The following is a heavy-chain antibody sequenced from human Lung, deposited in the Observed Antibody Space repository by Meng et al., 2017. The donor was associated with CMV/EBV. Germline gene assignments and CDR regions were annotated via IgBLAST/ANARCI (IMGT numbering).Heavy chain of an antibody. J-gene: IGHJ4*02. Sequence: QVHLQESGPGLVKPSETLSLTCTVSGGSISSYYWSWIRQPPGKGLEWIGYIYYSGSTNYNPSLKSRVTISVDTSKNQFSLKLSSVTAADTAVYYCARGPYDYVWGSYRLGGYYFDYWSQGTLVTVSS. CDR1: GGSISSYY. CDR3: ARGPYDYVWGSYRLGGYYFDY. CDR2: IYYSGST. V-gene: IGHV4-59*01. D-gene: IGHD3-16*02.